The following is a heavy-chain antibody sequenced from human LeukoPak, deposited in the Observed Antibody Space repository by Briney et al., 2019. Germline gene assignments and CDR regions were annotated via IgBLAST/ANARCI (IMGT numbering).Heavy chain of an antibody. CDR1: GFSLSNYW. CDR3: AREVAVGYCSSTTCYADDH. J-gene: IGHJ4*02. V-gene: IGHV3-74*01. Sequence: PGGSLRLSCAASGFSLSNYWMHWVRQAPGKGLVWVSRLLSDGTTTGYADTVEGRFTISRDTAKNTLHLQMNSLRVDDTAIYYCAREVAVGYCSSTTCYADDHWGQGTLVTVSS. D-gene: IGHD2-2*01. CDR2: LLSDGTTT.